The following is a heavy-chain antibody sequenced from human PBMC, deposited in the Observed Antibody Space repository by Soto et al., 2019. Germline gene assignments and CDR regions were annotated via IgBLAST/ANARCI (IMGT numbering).Heavy chain of an antibody. J-gene: IGHJ4*02. D-gene: IGHD2-15*01. CDR1: GFNFINYW. Sequence: GGPLSLSYRASGFNFINYWMHWVRQAPGKGLVWLSRINSDGDIITYADSVKGRFTISRDNAKNTLFLQMDSLRAEDTAVYYCAKGKFEGGFDYWGQGTLVTVSS. V-gene: IGHV3-74*03. CDR2: INSDGDII. CDR3: AKGKFEGGFDY.